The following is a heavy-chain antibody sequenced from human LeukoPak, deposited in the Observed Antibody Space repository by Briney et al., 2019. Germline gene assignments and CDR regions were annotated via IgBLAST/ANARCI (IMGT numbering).Heavy chain of an antibody. Sequence: ASVKVSCKASGYTFTGHYMHWVPQAPGQGLEWMGWINPNNGGTNYAQKFQGRVTMTRDTSISTAYMELSRLRSDDTAVYYCAQSSGWDSLKYWGQGTLVTVSS. CDR1: GYTFTGHY. V-gene: IGHV1-2*02. D-gene: IGHD6-19*01. J-gene: IGHJ4*02. CDR2: INPNNGGT. CDR3: AQSSGWDSLKY.